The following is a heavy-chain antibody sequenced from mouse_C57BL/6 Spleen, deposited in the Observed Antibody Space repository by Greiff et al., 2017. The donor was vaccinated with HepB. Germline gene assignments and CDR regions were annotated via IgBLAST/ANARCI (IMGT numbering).Heavy chain of an antibody. D-gene: IGHD4-1*01. CDR3: ARPRLTGTYAMDY. J-gene: IGHJ4*01. CDR1: GIDFSRYW. CDR2: INPDSSTI. Sequence: EVQLQQSGGGLVQPGGSLKLSCAASGIDFSRYWMSWVRRAPGKGLEWIGEINPDSSTINYAPSLKDKFIISRDNAKNTLYLQMSKVRSEDTALYYCARPRLTGTYAMDYWGQGTSVTVSS. V-gene: IGHV4-1*01.